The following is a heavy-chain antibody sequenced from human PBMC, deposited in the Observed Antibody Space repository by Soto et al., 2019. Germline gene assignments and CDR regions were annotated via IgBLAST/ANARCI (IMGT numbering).Heavy chain of an antibody. V-gene: IGHV1-69*08. J-gene: IGHJ6*04. D-gene: IGHD1-26*01. CDR2: IIPILETA. CDR1: GGTFGRYT. CDR3: ATGGKLGGDLDV. Sequence: QVQLVQSGAEVKKPGSSLKVSCKASGGTFGRYTISWVRQAPGQGLEWMGWIIPILETANYAQKFQGRVTITADTSTSTAYLDLSGLKSDAAGVYSFATGGKLGGDLDVWGKGTPVTVSS.